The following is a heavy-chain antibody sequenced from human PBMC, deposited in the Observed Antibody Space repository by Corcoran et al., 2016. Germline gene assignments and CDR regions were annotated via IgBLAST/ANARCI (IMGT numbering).Heavy chain of an antibody. J-gene: IGHJ4*02. Sequence: QVQLVQSGAEVKKPGASVKVSCKASGYTFTSYYMHWVRQAPGQGLEWMGIINPSGGSTSYAQKFQGRVTMTRDTSTSTVYMELSSLRAADTAVYYCARDHSRAVACNWYDYWGQGTLVTVSA. CDR2: INPSGGST. CDR3: ARDHSRAVACNWYDY. V-gene: IGHV1-46*01. CDR1: GYTFTSYY. D-gene: IGHD6-19*01.